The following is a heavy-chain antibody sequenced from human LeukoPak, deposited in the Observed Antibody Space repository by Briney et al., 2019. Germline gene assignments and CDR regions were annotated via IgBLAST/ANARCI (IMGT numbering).Heavy chain of an antibody. CDR1: GYTFSIYN. J-gene: IGHJ4*02. V-gene: IGHV1-46*01. Sequence: ASVKVSCKASGYTFSIYNMHWVRQAPGQGLEWMGIINPSGGTSYAQKLQGRITMTRDTSTVYMELSSLRSEDTAVYYCAREGVAGTGLNYWGQGTLVTVSS. CDR3: AREGVAGTGLNY. CDR2: INPSGGT. D-gene: IGHD6-13*01.